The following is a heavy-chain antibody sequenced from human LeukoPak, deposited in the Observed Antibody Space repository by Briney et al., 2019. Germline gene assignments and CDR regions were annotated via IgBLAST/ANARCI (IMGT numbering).Heavy chain of an antibody. CDR1: VYTPTALS. D-gene: IGHD2-2*01. V-gene: IGHV1-24*01. CDR2: FDPEDGET. CDR3: TTGGVYCGITSCYRMDV. Sequence: SVKLSCKVSVYTPTALSIHWVGRAPGKGGGWLGGFDPEDGETIYAQKCHGRVTMTEDTSTATAYIELSRLMSVAKAGQYCTTGGVYCGITSCYRMDVWGKGTTVTVSS. J-gene: IGHJ6*04.